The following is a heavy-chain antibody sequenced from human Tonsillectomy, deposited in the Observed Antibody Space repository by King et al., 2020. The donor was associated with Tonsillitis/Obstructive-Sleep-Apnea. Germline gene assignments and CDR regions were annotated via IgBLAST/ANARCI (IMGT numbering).Heavy chain of an antibody. CDR3: ARLESILLPATLPPGSNLFDP. CDR2: IYPGDSDT. J-gene: IGHJ5*02. CDR1: GYSFTSYW. V-gene: IGHV5-51*03. D-gene: IGHD2-2*01. Sequence: QLVQSGAEVKKPGESLKISCKGSGYSFTSYWIGWVRQMPGKGLEWMGIIYPGDSDTRYSPSFQGQVTISADKSISTAYMQLSRLRASDTAMYDCARLESILLPATLPPGSNLFDPWGQGTLVTVSS.